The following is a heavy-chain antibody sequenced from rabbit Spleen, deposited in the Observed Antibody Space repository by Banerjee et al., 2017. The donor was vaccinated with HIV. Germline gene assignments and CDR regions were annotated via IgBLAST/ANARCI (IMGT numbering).Heavy chain of an antibody. Sequence: QSLVESGGDLVKPGASLTLTCTGSGFSLSSTLNMCWVRQAPGKGLEWIGCIYTGSSGSTYYASWAKGRFTISKTSSTTVTLQMTSLTAADTATYFCARGSSRGGDGFSLWGPGTLVTVS. CDR2: IYTGSSGST. CDR3: ARGSSRGGDGFSL. V-gene: IGHV1S40*01. CDR1: GFSLSSTLN. D-gene: IGHD2-1*01. J-gene: IGHJ4*01.